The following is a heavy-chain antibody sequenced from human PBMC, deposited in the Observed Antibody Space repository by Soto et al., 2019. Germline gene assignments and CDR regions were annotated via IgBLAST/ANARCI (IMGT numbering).Heavy chain of an antibody. J-gene: IGHJ4*02. CDR2: IIPIFGTA. V-gene: IGHV1-69*06. D-gene: IGHD4-17*01. CDR3: ARDLTTVTTNYFDY. Sequence: GPSVKVSCKASGGTFSSYAISWVRQAPGQGLEWMGGIIPIFGTANYAQKFQGRVTITADKSTSTAYMELSSLRSEDTAVYYCARDLTTVTTNYFDYWGQGTLVTAPQ. CDR1: GGTFSSYA.